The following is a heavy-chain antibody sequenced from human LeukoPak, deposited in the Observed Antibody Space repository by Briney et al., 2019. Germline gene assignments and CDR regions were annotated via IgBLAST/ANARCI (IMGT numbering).Heavy chain of an antibody. J-gene: IGHJ5*02. CDR1: GFTFSSYS. Sequence: GGSLRLSCAASGFTFSSYSMNWVRQAPGKGLEWVSSIISSSSYIYYADSVKGRFTISRDNAKNSLYLQMNSLRAEDTAVYYCARDKIAARAPNWFDPWGQGTLVTVSS. V-gene: IGHV3-21*01. CDR3: ARDKIAARAPNWFDP. CDR2: IISSSSYI. D-gene: IGHD6-6*01.